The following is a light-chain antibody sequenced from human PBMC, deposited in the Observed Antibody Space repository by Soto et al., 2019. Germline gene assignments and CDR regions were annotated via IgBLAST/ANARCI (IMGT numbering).Light chain of an antibody. CDR1: QSVSSN. J-gene: IGKJ5*01. CDR3: QQYNNWPPLT. CDR2: GAS. Sequence: EIVMTQSPATLSVSPGERDTLSCRASQSVSSNLAWYQQKPGQAPRLLIYGASTRATGIPARFSGSGSGTEFTLTISSLQSEDFAVYYCQQYNNWPPLTFGQGTQLAIK. V-gene: IGKV3D-15*01.